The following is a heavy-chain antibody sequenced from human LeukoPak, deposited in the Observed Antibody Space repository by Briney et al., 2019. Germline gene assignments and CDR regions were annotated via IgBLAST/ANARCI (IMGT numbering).Heavy chain of an antibody. Sequence: ASVRVSCKASGYTFTGHYIHWVRQAPGQGLEWMGWINPKNAATNYAQKFQGRVTMTRDTSTGTVYMEVNALRSDDTAVYYCARTLYIASAPGGFDYWGQGTLVTVSS. J-gene: IGHJ4*02. CDR2: INPKNAAT. CDR1: GYTFTGHY. V-gene: IGHV1-2*02. D-gene: IGHD3-16*01. CDR3: ARTLYIASAPGGFDY.